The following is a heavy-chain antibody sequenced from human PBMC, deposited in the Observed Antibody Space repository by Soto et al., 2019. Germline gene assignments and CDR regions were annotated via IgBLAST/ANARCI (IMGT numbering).Heavy chain of an antibody. J-gene: IGHJ5*02. D-gene: IGHD3-3*01. CDR3: TTDLMYDFWSGYYTDWFDP. CDR1: GFTFSNAW. V-gene: IGHV3-15*01. Sequence: GGSLRLSCAASGFTFSNAWMSWVRQAPGKGLEWVGRIKSKTDGGTTDYAAPVKGRFTISRDDSKNTLYLQMNSLKTEDTAVYYCTTDLMYDFWSGYYTDWFDPWGQGTLVTVSS. CDR2: IKSKTDGGTT.